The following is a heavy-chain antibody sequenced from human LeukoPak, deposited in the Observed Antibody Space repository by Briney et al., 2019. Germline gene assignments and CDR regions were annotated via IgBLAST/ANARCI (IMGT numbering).Heavy chain of an antibody. D-gene: IGHD7-27*01. CDR1: GDSVSSNSAV. V-gene: IGHV6-1*01. CDR2: TYYGSKWYN. Sequence: SQTLSDTCAISGDSVSSNSAVWNWSRQSPSRGLEWLGRTYYGSKWYNDYAVSVKSRVTINPDTSKNQFSLQLNSVIPDDTAVYYCARGKLGPGFHYWGHGPIASVCS. J-gene: IGHJ4*01. CDR3: ARGKLGPGFHY.